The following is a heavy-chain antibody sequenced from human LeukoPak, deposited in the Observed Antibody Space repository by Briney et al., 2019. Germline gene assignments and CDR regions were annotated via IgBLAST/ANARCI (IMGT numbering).Heavy chain of an antibody. Sequence: ASVKVSCKASGYTFTSYAMNWVRQAPGQGLEWMGWINTNTGYPTYAQGFTGRFVFSLDTSVSTAYLQISSLKAEDTAVYYCARDRLRALGGSYYGNYYYGMDVWGQGTTVTVSS. CDR1: GYTFTSYA. D-gene: IGHD1-26*01. CDR2: INTNTGYP. J-gene: IGHJ6*02. CDR3: ARDRLRALGGSYYGNYYYGMDV. V-gene: IGHV7-4-1*02.